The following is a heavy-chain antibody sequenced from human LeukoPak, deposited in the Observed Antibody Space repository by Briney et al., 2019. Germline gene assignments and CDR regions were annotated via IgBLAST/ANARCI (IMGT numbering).Heavy chain of an antibody. V-gene: IGHV1-46*01. CDR1: GYTFTSYY. Sequence: GASVKVSCKASGYTFTSYYMHWVRQAPGQGLEWMGIINPSGGSTSYAQKFQGRVTMTRDTSTSTVYMELSSLRSEDTAVYYCARAYYDILTGYSHDAFDIWGQGTMVTVSS. D-gene: IGHD3-9*01. CDR2: INPSGGST. CDR3: ARAYYDILTGYSHDAFDI. J-gene: IGHJ3*02.